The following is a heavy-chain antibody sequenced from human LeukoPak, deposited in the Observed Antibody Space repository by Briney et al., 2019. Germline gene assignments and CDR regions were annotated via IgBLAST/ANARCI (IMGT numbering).Heavy chain of an antibody. CDR2: ITISGNTR. V-gene: IGHV3-48*03. CDR3: ARGDPYADL. Sequence: GGSLRLSCVASGFSFSTYEMNWVRQAPGKGLEWVSDITISGNTRNYADSVKGRFTISRDNARNSLYLQMNSLRVEDTAVYYCARGDPYADLRGKGTLVTVAS. CDR1: GFSFSTYE. J-gene: IGHJ5*02. D-gene: IGHD2-2*01.